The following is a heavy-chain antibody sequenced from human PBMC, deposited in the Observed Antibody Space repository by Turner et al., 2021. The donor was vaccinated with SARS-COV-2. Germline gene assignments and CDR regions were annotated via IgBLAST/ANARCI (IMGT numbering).Heavy chain of an antibody. D-gene: IGHD2-21*01. CDR1: GYSLSSYY. J-gene: IGHJ5*02. Sequence: QVQLQESGPGLVKPSETLSLTCTVSGYSLSSYYWSWIRQPAGKGLEWIGLIYTSGSTNYTPSLKSRFTMSVDTSKNQFSLKLSSVTAADTAVYYCAREVIALPHNWFDPWGQGTLVTVSS. V-gene: IGHV4-4*07. CDR3: AREVIALPHNWFDP. CDR2: IYTSGST.